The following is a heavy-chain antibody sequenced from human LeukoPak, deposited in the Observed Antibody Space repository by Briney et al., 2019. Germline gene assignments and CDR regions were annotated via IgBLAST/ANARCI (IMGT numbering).Heavy chain of an antibody. Sequence: XGSXXXXXXASGFTFSSXDXXXVRXAAGXGXXXXPAICPAGDTSYPGSVKGRFTISRENAKNSLYLQMNSLRAGDTAVYYCARANSSGWPRDFDYWGQGTLVTVSS. CDR1: GFTFSSXD. CDR2: ICPAGDT. V-gene: IGHV3-13*01. D-gene: IGHD6-19*01. J-gene: IGHJ4*02. CDR3: ARANSSGWPRDFDY.